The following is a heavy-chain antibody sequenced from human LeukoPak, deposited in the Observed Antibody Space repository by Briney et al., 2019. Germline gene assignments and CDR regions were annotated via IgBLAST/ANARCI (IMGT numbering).Heavy chain of an antibody. Sequence: KASETLSLTCTVSGGSISGSTYYWGWIRQPPGKELEWIGSLYYSGSTYYNPSLKSRVTISVDTSKNQFSLKLSSVTAADTAVYYCARIAGSGYYTADYWGQGTLVTVSS. CDR2: LYYSGST. J-gene: IGHJ4*02. D-gene: IGHD3-22*01. CDR1: GGSISGSTYY. CDR3: ARIAGSGYYTADY. V-gene: IGHV4-39*01.